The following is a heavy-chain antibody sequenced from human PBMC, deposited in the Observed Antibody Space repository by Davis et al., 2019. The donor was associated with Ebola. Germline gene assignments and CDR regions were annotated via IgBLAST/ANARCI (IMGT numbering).Heavy chain of an antibody. CDR3: ARAQFPTTSDH. Sequence: AASVKVSCKASGYTFTNYGITWVRQAPGQGLEWMGWINPHNGNTNYAQNVQGRVTMTTDTSTSTACMEVGSLRSDDTAVYYCARAQFPTTSDHWGQGTLVTVSS. J-gene: IGHJ4*02. D-gene: IGHD1-1*01. CDR2: INPHNGNT. CDR1: GYTFTNYG. V-gene: IGHV1-18*04.